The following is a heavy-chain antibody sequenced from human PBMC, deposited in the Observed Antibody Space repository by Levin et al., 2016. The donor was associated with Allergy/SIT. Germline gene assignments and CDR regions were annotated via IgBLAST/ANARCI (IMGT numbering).Heavy chain of an antibody. CDR3: ARGSSTSLAAWYWFDP. V-gene: IGHV4-34*01. CDR2: INHSGST. J-gene: IGHJ5*02. D-gene: IGHD2-2*01. CDR1: GGSFSGYY. Sequence: SETLSLTCAVYGGSFSGYYWSWIRQPPGKGLEWIGEINHSGSTNYNPSLKSRVTISVDTSKNQFSLKLSSVTAADTAVYYCARGSSTSLAAWYWFDPWGQGTLVTVSS.